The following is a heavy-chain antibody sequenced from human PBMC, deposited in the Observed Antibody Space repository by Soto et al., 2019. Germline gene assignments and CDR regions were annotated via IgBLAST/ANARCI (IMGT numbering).Heavy chain of an antibody. CDR1: GASISGNY. CDR2: VDDSGST. J-gene: IGHJ6*02. CDR3: AKDRTRIGGGSRLYYYGMDV. Sequence: QVQLQESGPGLVKPSGTLSLPCAVSGASISGNYWSWIRQPPGKGLEWIGFVDDSGSTNYNPSLKSRVILSVETSKNQFSLKLRSVTAADTAVYYCAKDRTRIGGGSRLYYYGMDVWGQGTTVTVSS. D-gene: IGHD2-2*01. V-gene: IGHV4-59*01.